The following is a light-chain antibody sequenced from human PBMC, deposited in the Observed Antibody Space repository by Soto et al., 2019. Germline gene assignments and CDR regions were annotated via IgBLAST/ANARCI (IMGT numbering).Light chain of an antibody. CDR3: LQVNSFPLS. J-gene: IGKJ4*01. CDR1: QGISSY. CDR2: AAS. V-gene: IGKV1-8*01. Sequence: AIRMTQSPSSLSASTGDRVTITCRASQGISSYLAWYQQKPGKAPKFLIYAASTLQSGVPSRFTGSGSGTDFTLTITSLQPEDFATYYCLQVNSFPLSFGGGTKVDIK.